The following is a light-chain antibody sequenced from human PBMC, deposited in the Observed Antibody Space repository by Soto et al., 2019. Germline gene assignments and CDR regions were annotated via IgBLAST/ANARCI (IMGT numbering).Light chain of an antibody. CDR2: DAF. CDR3: QQRSSWPLT. V-gene: IGKV3-11*01. Sequence: EIVLTQSPATLSLSPGDRATLSGRASQSVSSYLVWYQQTPGQAPRLLIEDAFNRATGIPARFSGSQSGTDFTLTISSLEPEDFAVYYCQQRSSWPLTFGGGTKVEIK. CDR1: QSVSSY. J-gene: IGKJ4*01.